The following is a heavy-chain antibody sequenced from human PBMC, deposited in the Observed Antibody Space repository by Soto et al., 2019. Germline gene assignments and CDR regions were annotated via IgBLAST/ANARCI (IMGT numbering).Heavy chain of an antibody. V-gene: IGHV3-33*01. J-gene: IGHJ4*02. CDR1: GFTFSSYG. Sequence: QVQLVESGGGVVQRGRSLRLSCAASGFTFSSYGMHWVRQAPGKGLEWVAVIWYDGSNKYYADSVKGRFTLSRDNSKNPLYLQMNSLRAEDTAVYYCARARGRYGFDYWGQGTLVTVSS. CDR3: ARARGRYGFDY. D-gene: IGHD1-26*01. CDR2: IWYDGSNK.